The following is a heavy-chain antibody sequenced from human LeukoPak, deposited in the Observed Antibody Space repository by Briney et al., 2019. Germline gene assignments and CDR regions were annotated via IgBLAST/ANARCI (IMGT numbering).Heavy chain of an antibody. V-gene: IGHV4-59*01. J-gene: IGHJ4*02. CDR1: GGSISSYY. D-gene: IGHD3-3*01. Sequence: SETLSLTCTVSGGSISSYYWSRIRQPPGKGLEWIGYIYYSGSTNYNPSLKSRVTISVDTSKNQFSLKLSSVTAADTAVYYCLGSGYSVDYWGQGTLVTVSS. CDR2: IYYSGST. CDR3: LGSGYSVDY.